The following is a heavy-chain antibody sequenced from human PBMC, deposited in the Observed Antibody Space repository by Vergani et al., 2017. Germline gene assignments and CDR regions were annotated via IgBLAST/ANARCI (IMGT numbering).Heavy chain of an antibody. D-gene: IGHD6-6*01. CDR3: AKDLGTSSEGGWFDP. J-gene: IGHJ5*02. V-gene: IGHV3-9*02. CDR1: GFTSAGYA. CDR2: ISWNSNSI. Sequence: EVQLEESGGGLVLPGRSLRLSCVASGFTSAGYAMHWVRQAPGKGLEWVSGISWNSNSICYADSVKGRFTISRDNAKNSLYLQMNSLRAEDTALFYCAKDLGTSSEGGWFDPWGQGTLVTVSS.